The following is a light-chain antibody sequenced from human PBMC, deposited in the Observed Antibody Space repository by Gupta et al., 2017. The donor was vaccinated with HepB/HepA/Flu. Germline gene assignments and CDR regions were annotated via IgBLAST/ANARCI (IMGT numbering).Light chain of an antibody. V-gene: IGLV1-36*01. Sequence: QSVLTQPPSVSEAPRQRVTISCSGSSSNIGNNAVNWYQQLPGKAPKLLIYYDDLLPSGVSDRFSCSKAGTSASPAISGLQSEDEADYYCAAWDDSLNGPVFGGGTKLTVL. CDR1: SSNIGNNA. J-gene: IGLJ2*01. CDR3: AAWDDSLNGPV. CDR2: YDD.